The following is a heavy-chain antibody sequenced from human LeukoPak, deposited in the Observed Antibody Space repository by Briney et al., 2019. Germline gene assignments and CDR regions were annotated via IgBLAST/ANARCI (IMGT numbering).Heavy chain of an antibody. Sequence: SGGSLRHSCAASGFTFSDYYMSWIRQAPGKGLEWVSYISSSGSTIYYADSVKGRFTISRDNAKNSLYLQMNSLRAEDTAVYYCARFVFEVDAGDYWGQGTLVTVSS. CDR2: ISSSGSTI. D-gene: IGHD2-2*01. J-gene: IGHJ4*02. CDR3: ARFVFEVDAGDY. CDR1: GFTFSDYY. V-gene: IGHV3-11*01.